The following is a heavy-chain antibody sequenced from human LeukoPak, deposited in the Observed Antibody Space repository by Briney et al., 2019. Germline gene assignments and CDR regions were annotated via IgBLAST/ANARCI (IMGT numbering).Heavy chain of an antibody. V-gene: IGHV1-8*01. D-gene: IGHD1-26*01. CDR3: ARGFSGSYVR. J-gene: IGHJ4*02. Sequence: ASVTVSYKVSGYTFTSYDISWVRQAAGQGLEWMGWMNPNSCNTGYAQKFQGRVTMTRNTSISTAYMELSSLRSEDTAVYYCARGFSGSYVRWGQGTLVTVSS. CDR2: MNPNSCNT. CDR1: GYTFTSYD.